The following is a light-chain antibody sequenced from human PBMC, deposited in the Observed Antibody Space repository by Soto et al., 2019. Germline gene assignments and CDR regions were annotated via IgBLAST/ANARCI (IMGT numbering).Light chain of an antibody. CDR2: AAS. CDR3: QQSYSSPPT. V-gene: IGKV1-39*01. J-gene: IGKJ1*01. Sequence: DIQTAQSPSSLSASVEDSLIITCRARQSSSNHLNWYQQKPGKAPKLLIFAASSLQSGVPSRFSGSRSGPDFTLTISSLQPEDFATYYCQQSYSSPPTFGQGTKVDIK. CDR1: QSSSNH.